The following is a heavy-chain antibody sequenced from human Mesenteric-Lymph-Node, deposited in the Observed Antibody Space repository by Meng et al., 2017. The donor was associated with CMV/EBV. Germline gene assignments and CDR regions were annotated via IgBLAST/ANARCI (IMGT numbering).Heavy chain of an antibody. CDR1: GLIFSRYA. V-gene: IGHV3-23*01. J-gene: IGHJ2*01. D-gene: IGHD3-9*01. CDR3: AKSPYYDILTGYSHGGYFDL. Sequence: LSLTCAASGLIFSRYAMSWVRQAPGKRLEWVSSLSGNGGITYNADSVKGRFTISRDNSKNTLYLQMNSLRAEDTAIYYRAKSPYYDILTGYSHGGYFDLWGRGTLVTVSS. CDR2: LSGNGGIT.